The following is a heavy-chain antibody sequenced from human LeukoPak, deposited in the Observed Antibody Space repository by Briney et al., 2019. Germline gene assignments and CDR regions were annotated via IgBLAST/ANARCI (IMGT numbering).Heavy chain of an antibody. CDR2: IYYSGST. CDR3: ARLSDYVWGSLDY. D-gene: IGHD3-16*01. Sequence: SETLSLTCTVSGGSISSSSYYWGWIRQPPGKGLEWIGSIYYSGSTYYNPSLKSRVPISVDTSKNQFSLKLSSVTAADTAVYYCARLSDYVWGSLDYWGQGTLVTVSS. CDR1: GGSISSSSYY. V-gene: IGHV4-39*01. J-gene: IGHJ4*02.